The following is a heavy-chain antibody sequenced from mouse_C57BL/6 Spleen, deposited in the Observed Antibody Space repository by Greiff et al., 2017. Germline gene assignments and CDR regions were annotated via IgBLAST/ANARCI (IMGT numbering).Heavy chain of an antibody. CDR2: ISSGGSYT. CDR1: GFTFSSYG. V-gene: IGHV5-6*01. Sequence: EVNVVESGGDLVKPGGSLKLSCAASGFTFSSYGMSWVRQTPDKRLEWVATISSGGSYTYYPDSVKGRFTISRDNAKNTLYLQMSSLKSEDTAMYYCHSAYWGQGTLVTVSA. CDR3: HSAY. J-gene: IGHJ3*01.